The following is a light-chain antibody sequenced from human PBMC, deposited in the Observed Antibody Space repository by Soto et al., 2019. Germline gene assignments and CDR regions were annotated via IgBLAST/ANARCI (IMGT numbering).Light chain of an antibody. CDR3: QQYDSYPYT. CDR2: KTS. J-gene: IGKJ2*01. CDR1: QSISTW. Sequence: DVQMTQSPSTLSASVGDRVTITCRASQSISTWLAWYQQKPGKAPKLLIYKTSSLQSGVPSRFSGSGSGTEFTLTISSLQPDDFATYYCQQYDSYPYTFGQGTKLEIK. V-gene: IGKV1-5*03.